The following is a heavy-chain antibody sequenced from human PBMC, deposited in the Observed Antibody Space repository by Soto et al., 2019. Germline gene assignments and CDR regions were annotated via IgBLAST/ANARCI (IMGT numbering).Heavy chain of an antibody. D-gene: IGHD3-22*01. V-gene: IGHV1-46*01. CDR3: ARSPVDYYDSSGPDY. J-gene: IGHJ4*02. CDR1: GYTFTSYY. CDR2: INPSGGST. Sequence: QVQLVQSGAEVKKPGASVKVSCKASGYTFTSYYMHWVRQAPGQGLEWMGIINPSGGSTSYAQKFQGRVTMARDTSTSTVYMELSSLRSEDTAVYYCARSPVDYYDSSGPDYWGQGTLVTVS.